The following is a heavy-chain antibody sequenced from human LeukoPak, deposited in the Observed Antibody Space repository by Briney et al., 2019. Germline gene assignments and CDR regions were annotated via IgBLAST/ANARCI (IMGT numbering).Heavy chain of an antibody. D-gene: IGHD4-17*01. Sequence: SETLSLTCTVSGGSISSYYWNWIRQSPGKGLEWIGYIYYSGSTNYNPSLKSRVTISVDASKNQFSLKLSSVTAADTAVYYCARVGDSGAFDYWGQGTLVAVSS. J-gene: IGHJ4*02. V-gene: IGHV4-59*01. CDR3: ARVGDSGAFDY. CDR2: IYYSGST. CDR1: GGSISSYY.